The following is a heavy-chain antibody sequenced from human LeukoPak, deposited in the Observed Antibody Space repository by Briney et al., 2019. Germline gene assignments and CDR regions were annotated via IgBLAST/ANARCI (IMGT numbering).Heavy chain of an antibody. D-gene: IGHD3-9*01. CDR1: GDSISSGDYY. CDR2: IYYSGST. J-gene: IGHJ4*02. V-gene: IGHV4-30-2*03. Sequence: PSQTLSLTCTVSGDSISSGDYYWSRIRQPAGKGLEWIGSIYYSGSTYYNPSLKSRVTISVDTSKNQFSLKLSSVTAADTAVDYCARHLTRRAHYDILTGYYTLDYFDYWGQGTLVTVSS. CDR3: ARHLTRRAHYDILTGYYTLDYFDY.